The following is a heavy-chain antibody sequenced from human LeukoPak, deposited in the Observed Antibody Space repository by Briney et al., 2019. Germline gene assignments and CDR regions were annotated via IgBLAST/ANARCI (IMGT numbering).Heavy chain of an antibody. CDR3: VTDLVIKGYFDY. J-gene: IGHJ4*02. Sequence: GGSLRLSCAASGFTFSNVWMSWVRQVPGKGLEWVGRIRRKTDGETTDHAAPVKGRFTISRDDSKNTLYLQMNSLKTEDTAVYYCVTDLVIKGYFDYWGQGILVTVSS. V-gene: IGHV3-15*01. CDR1: GFTFSNVW. CDR2: IRRKTDGETT. D-gene: IGHD2-21*01.